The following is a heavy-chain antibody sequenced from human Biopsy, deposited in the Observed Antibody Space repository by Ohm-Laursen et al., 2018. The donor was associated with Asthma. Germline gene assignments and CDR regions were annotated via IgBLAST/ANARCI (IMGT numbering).Heavy chain of an antibody. V-gene: IGHV1-69*13. CDR2: IIPIFDTP. D-gene: IGHD4-11*01. Sequence: EASVKVSCKASGGTFSNYPFTWVRQAPGQGLEWMGGIIPIFDTPNSAQKFQGRVTITADESTSTGYMELSSLRSEDTAVYYCASSGGNYGFYGMDVWGQGTTATVSS. CDR3: ASSGGNYGFYGMDV. CDR1: GGTFSNYP. J-gene: IGHJ6*02.